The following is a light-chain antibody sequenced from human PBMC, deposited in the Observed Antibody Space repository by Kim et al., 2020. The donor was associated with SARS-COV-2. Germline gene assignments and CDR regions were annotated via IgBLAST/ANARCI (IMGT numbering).Light chain of an antibody. CDR1: QSTSSY. Sequence: DIQMTQSPSSLSASVGDRVTITCRASQSTSSYLNWYQQKPGKAPKLLIYAASSLQSGVPSRFSGSGSGTDFTLTISSLQPEDFATYYCQQSYSIPWTFGQGTKVDIK. CDR3: QQSYSIPWT. J-gene: IGKJ1*01. CDR2: AAS. V-gene: IGKV1-39*01.